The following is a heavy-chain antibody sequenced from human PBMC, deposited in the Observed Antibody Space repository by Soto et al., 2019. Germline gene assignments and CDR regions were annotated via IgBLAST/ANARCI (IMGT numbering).Heavy chain of an antibody. CDR1: GGSVSSGSYY. CDR2: IYYSGST. J-gene: IGHJ5*02. V-gene: IGHV4-61*01. CDR3: ARRVFNWFDP. Sequence: SGTLSLTCTVSGGSVSSGSYYLSWIRQPPGKGLEWIGYIYYSGSTNYNPSLKSRVTISVDTSKNQFSLKLSSVTAADTAVYYCARRVFNWFDPWGQGTLVTVSS.